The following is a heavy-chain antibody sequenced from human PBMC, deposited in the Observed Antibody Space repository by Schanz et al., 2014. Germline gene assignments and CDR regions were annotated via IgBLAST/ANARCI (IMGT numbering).Heavy chain of an antibody. Sequence: VFLAESGGGVVQPGRSLRLSCAASGFTFSNHALSWVRQAPGKGLEWVSGIGGSGDSTHYADSVKGRFTISRDNAKKSLYLRMNSLRAEDTAVYYCARDAVTSVLTPGFYYWGQGTLVTVSS. CDR3: ARDAVTSVLTPGFYY. D-gene: IGHD4-17*01. CDR1: GFTFSNHA. CDR2: IGGSGDST. J-gene: IGHJ4*02. V-gene: IGHV3-23*04.